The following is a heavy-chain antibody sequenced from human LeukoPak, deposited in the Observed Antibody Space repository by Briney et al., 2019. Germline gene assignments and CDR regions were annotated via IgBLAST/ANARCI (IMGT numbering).Heavy chain of an antibody. D-gene: IGHD6-13*01. CDR1: GGTFSSYA. CDR3: ARDSEQQLSWFDP. V-gene: IGHV1-69*06. CDR2: IIPIFGTA. Sequence: SVKVSCKASGGTFSSYAISWVRQAPGQGLEWMGGIIPIFGTANYAQKFQGRVTITADKSTSTAYMELSSLRSEDTAVYYCARDSEQQLSWFDPWGQGTLVTVSS. J-gene: IGHJ5*02.